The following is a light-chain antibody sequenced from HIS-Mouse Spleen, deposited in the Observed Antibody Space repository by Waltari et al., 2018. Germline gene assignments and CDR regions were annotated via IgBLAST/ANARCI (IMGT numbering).Light chain of an antibody. V-gene: IGLV2-14*01. CDR2: EVS. CDR1: SSDAGGYNY. CDR3: SSYTSSSTVV. J-gene: IGLJ2*01. Sequence: QSALTQPASVSGSPGQSITISCTGTSSDAGGYNYVSWYQQNPGKAPKLMIYEVSNRPSGVSNRFSGSKSGNTASLTISGLQAEDEADYYCSSYTSSSTVVFGGGTKLTVL.